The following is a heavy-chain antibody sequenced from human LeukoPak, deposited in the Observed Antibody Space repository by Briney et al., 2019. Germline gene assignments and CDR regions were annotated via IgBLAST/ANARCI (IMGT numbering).Heavy chain of an antibody. CDR1: GTSVNNYY. J-gene: IGHJ4*02. CDR2: IYSSGST. CDR3: ARERVGYDTSGRGPRFDS. V-gene: IGHV4-4*07. Sequence: PSETLSLTCIVSGTSVNNYYWSWIRQPAGKGLEWIGRIYSSGSTNYNLSLTSRVSISVDKSKNQVSLKLESVTAADTAVYYCARERVGYDTSGRGPRFDSWGQGTLSPSRQ. D-gene: IGHD3-22*01.